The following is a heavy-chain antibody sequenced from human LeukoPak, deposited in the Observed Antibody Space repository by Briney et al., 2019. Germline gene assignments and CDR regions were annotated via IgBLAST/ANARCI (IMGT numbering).Heavy chain of an antibody. J-gene: IGHJ4*02. CDR3: ARDNIVATILGY. CDR2: ISGYHGNT. CDR1: GGTLSSYA. V-gene: IGHV1-18*01. Sequence: ASVKVSCKASGGTLSSYAISWVRQAPGQGLEWMGWISGYHGNTNYAQNLQGRVTMTTDTSTSTAYMELRSLRSDDTAVYYCARDNIVATILGYWGQGTLVTVSS. D-gene: IGHD5-12*01.